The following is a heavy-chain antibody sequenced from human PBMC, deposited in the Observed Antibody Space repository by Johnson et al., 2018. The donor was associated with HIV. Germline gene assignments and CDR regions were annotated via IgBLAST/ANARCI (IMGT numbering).Heavy chain of an antibody. V-gene: IGHV3-30*03. Sequence: QVQLVESGGGVVQPGRSLRLSCAASGFTFSSYGMHWVRQAPGKGLEWVAVISYDGSNKYHADSVKGRFTISRDNSKNTLYLQMNSLRAEDTAVYYCARSGDSIGSFWAGGAFDIWGQGTMVTVSS. CDR2: ISYDGSNK. CDR1: GFTFSSYG. CDR3: ARSGDSIGSFWAGGAFDI. J-gene: IGHJ3*02. D-gene: IGHD3/OR15-3a*01.